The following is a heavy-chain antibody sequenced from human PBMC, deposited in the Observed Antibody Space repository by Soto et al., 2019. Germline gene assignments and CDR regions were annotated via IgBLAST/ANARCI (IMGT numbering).Heavy chain of an antibody. J-gene: IGHJ6*02. CDR3: AGEGEMPYYYYGLDV. CDR1: GYTFTTYG. Sequence: QVQLVQSGAEVRKPGASVKVSCKASGYTFTTYGISWVRQAPGQGLEWMGWISGYNGHTKYAQKFQGRVTMTTDTSTSTVYMDVRSLRSDDTAVYYCAGEGEMPYYYYGLDVWGQGTTVTVSS. V-gene: IGHV1-18*01. CDR2: ISGYNGHT. D-gene: IGHD3-16*01.